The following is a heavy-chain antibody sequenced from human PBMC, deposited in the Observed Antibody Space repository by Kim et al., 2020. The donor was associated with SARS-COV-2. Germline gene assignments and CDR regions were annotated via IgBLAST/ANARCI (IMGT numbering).Heavy chain of an antibody. D-gene: IGHD3-22*01. CDR3: ARGGYYDSSGYFDEEFFDY. J-gene: IGHJ4*02. CDR1: GGSISSGGYY. Sequence: SETLSLTCTVSGGSISSGGYYWSWIRQHPGKGLEWIGYIYYSGSTYYNPSLKSRVTISVDTSKNQFSLKLSSVTAADTAVYYCARGGYYDSSGYFDEEFFDYWGQGTLVTVSS. V-gene: IGHV4-31*03. CDR2: IYYSGST.